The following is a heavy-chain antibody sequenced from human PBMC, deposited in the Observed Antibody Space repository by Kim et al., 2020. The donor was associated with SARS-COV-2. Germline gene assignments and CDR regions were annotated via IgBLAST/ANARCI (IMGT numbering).Heavy chain of an antibody. V-gene: IGHV5-51*01. J-gene: IGHJ6*02. CDR2: IYPCDSDT. CDR3: ARSDVGLVAAPAPYYDYGMDV. Sequence: GESLKISCKGSGYSFINYWIGWVRQMPGKGLEWMGIIYPCDSDTRYSPSFQGQVTISADKSISTAYLQWSSLKASDTAMYYCARSDVGLVAAPAPYYDYGMDVWGQGTTVTVSS. CDR1: GYSFINYW. D-gene: IGHD3-16*01.